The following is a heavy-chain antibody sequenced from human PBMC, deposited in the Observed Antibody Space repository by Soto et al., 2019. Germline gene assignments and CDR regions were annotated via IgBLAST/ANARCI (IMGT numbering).Heavy chain of an antibody. V-gene: IGHV3-30-3*01. CDR3: ARGDTIFGVVIIDY. CDR2: ISYDGSNK. J-gene: IGHJ4*02. CDR1: GFTFSSYA. Sequence: QVQLVESGGGVVQPGRSLRLSCAASGFTFSSYAMHWVRHAPGKGLEWVAVISYDGSNKYYADSVKGRFTISRDNSKNTLYLQMNSLRAEDTALYYCARGDTIFGVVIIDYWGQGTLVTVSS. D-gene: IGHD3-3*01.